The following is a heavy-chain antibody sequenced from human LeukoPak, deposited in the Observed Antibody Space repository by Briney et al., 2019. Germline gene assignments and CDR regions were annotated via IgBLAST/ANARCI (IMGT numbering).Heavy chain of an antibody. Sequence: ASVKVSCKASGYTFTGYYMHWVRQAPGQGLERMGWINPNSGGTNYAQKFQGRATMTRDTSISTAYMELSRLRSDDTAVYYCARAWGYYDLYFDYWGQGTLVTVSS. J-gene: IGHJ4*02. CDR3: ARAWGYYDLYFDY. CDR2: INPNSGGT. V-gene: IGHV1-2*02. D-gene: IGHD3-22*01. CDR1: GYTFTGYY.